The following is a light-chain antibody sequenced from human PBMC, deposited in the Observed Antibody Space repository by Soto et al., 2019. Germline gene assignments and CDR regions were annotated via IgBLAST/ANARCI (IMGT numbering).Light chain of an antibody. CDR3: QQYNNWPYT. J-gene: IGKJ2*01. CDR1: QHVSSN. CDR2: RAS. V-gene: IGKV3-15*01. Sequence: EIVMTQSPATLSVSPGGSATLSCRASQHVSSNFAWYRQKPGQAPTLLIYRASTRATGIPARCSGSGSGTEFTRTISSLQSEDVAVYYCQQYNNWPYTFGQGTKLEIK.